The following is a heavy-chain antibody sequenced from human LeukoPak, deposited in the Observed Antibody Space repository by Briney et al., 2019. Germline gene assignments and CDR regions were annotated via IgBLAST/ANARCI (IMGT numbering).Heavy chain of an antibody. CDR1: GFTFSSYW. Sequence: GGSLRLSCAASGFTFSSYWMHWLRQAPGKALVWVSRINSDGSSTSYADSVKGRFTISRDNAKNTLYLQMNSLRAEDTAVYYCAREIEELRYFDWFTYGNYYGMDVWGQGTTVTVSS. CDR3: AREIEELRYFDWFTYGNYYGMDV. CDR2: INSDGSST. D-gene: IGHD3-9*01. V-gene: IGHV3-74*01. J-gene: IGHJ6*02.